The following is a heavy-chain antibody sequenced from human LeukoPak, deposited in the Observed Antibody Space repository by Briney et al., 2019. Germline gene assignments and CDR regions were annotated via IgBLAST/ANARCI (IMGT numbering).Heavy chain of an antibody. J-gene: IGHJ4*02. Sequence: GASVKVSCKASGGTFSSYAISWVRQAPGQGLEWMGRIIPIFGTANYAQKFQGRVTITTDESTITAYMKLSSLRYEDTAVYYCARDLIYDYVWGSYRQQLYYFDYCGQGTLVTVSS. CDR2: IIPIFGTA. CDR1: GGTFSSYA. D-gene: IGHD3-16*02. V-gene: IGHV1-69*05. CDR3: ARDLIYDYVWGSYRQQLYYFDY.